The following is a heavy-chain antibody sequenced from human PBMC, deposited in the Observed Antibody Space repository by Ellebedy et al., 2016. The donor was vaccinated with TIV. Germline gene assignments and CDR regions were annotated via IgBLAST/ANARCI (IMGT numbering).Heavy chain of an antibody. D-gene: IGHD6-19*01. Sequence: PGGSLRLSCAASGFTFSSYGMHWVRQSPGKGLEWVAVIWYDGSNKYYADSVKGRFTISRDNSKNTLYLQMNSLRDEDTAVYYCASGYSGGWYGIDYWGQGTLVTVSS. CDR1: GFTFSSYG. V-gene: IGHV3-33*01. J-gene: IGHJ4*02. CDR3: ASGYSGGWYGIDY. CDR2: IWYDGSNK.